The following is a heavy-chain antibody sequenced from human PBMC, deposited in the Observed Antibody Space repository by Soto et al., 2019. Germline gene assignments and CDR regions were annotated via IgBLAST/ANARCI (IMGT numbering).Heavy chain of an antibody. CDR2: IDNDGSRT. Sequence: PGGALRVSCAASGFTFSKFWMHWVRQVPGKGLVWVSRIDNDGSRTSYADSVKGRFTISRDNAQNTLYLQMNSLRAEDTAVYYCARDVQFQSFDYWGQGT. J-gene: IGHJ4*02. CDR3: ARDVQFQSFDY. CDR1: GFTFSKFW. D-gene: IGHD4-4*01. V-gene: IGHV3-74*01.